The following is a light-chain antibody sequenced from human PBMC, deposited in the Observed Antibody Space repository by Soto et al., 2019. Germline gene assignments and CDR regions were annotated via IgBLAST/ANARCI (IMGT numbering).Light chain of an antibody. J-gene: IGLJ2*01. V-gene: IGLV1-47*02. CDR1: NANIGSNY. Sequence: QSVLTQPRSVSGTPGQKVTISCSGSNANIGSNYVDWSQQLPGTAPKLLIFASNQRPSGVPDRFSGSKSGNSASLAISGLPSEDEADYYCAAWDDSQNGPLFGGGPKVTVL. CDR3: AAWDDSQNGPL. CDR2: ASN.